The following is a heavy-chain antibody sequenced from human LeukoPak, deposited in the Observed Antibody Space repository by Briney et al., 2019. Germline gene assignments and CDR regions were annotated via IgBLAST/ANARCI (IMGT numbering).Heavy chain of an antibody. J-gene: IGHJ4*02. Sequence: GGSLRLSCAASGFTFSSYDMTWVRQAPGRGLEWVSSITSSSSYMFYADSVRGRFTISRDNAENSLYLQMNSLRAEDTAVYYCARDDGQYQLLSFGIDYWGQGTLVTVSS. CDR3: ARDDGQYQLLSFGIDY. CDR2: ITSSSSYM. V-gene: IGHV3-21*01. CDR1: GFTFSSYD. D-gene: IGHD2-2*01.